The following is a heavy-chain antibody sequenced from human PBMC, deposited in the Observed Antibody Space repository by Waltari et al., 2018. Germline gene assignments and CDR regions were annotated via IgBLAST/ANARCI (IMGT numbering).Heavy chain of an antibody. D-gene: IGHD2-2*01. CDR2: INPNSGGT. V-gene: IGHV1-2*02. Sequence: QVQLVQSGAAVKKPGASVKVSCKASGYTFTGYYMHWVRQAPGQGLEWMGWINPNSGGTNYAQKFQGRVTMTRDTSISTAYMELSRLRSDDTAVYYCARDFNQHIVVVPAAIPGVGYYMDVWGKGTTVTISS. CDR1: GYTFTGYY. CDR3: ARDFNQHIVVVPAAIPGVGYYMDV. J-gene: IGHJ6*03.